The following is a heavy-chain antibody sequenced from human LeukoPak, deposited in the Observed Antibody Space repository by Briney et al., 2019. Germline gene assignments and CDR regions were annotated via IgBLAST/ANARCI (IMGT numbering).Heavy chain of an antibody. CDR2: IYTSGTT. Sequence: SETLSLTCTVSGGSISSYYWSWIRQPAGKGLEWIGRIYTSGTTNYNPSLKSRVTMSVDTSKNQFSLQLGSVTPTDTAVYYCARAGYCSGVSCYSAVPGKYWGQGALVTVSS. J-gene: IGHJ4*02. CDR3: ARAGYCSGVSCYSAVPGKY. V-gene: IGHV4-4*07. CDR1: GGSISSYY. D-gene: IGHD2-15*01.